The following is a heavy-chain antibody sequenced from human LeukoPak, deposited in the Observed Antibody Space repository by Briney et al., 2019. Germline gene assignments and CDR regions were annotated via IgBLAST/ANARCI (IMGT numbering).Heavy chain of an antibody. CDR2: ISYDGSNE. D-gene: IGHD3-10*01. CDR3: AKGRLWFGEPTPDY. CDR1: GFTFSSYG. J-gene: IGHJ4*02. V-gene: IGHV3-30*18. Sequence: PGGSLRLSCAASGFTFSSYGMHWVRQAPGKGLEWVAVISYDGSNEYYADSVKGRFTISRDNSKNTLYLQMNSLRAEDTAVYYCAKGRLWFGEPTPDYWGQGTLVTVSS.